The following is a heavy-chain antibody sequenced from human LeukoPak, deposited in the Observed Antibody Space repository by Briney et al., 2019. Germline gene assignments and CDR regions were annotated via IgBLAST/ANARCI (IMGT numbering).Heavy chain of an antibody. D-gene: IGHD6-19*01. V-gene: IGHV3-23*01. Sequence: PGGSLRLSCAASGFTFSSYAMSWVRQAPGKGLEWVSAISGSGGSTYYADSVKGRFTISRDNSKYTLYLQMNSLRAEDTAVYYCAKDRRIAVAGTFDYWGQGTLVTVSS. J-gene: IGHJ4*02. CDR3: AKDRRIAVAGTFDY. CDR1: GFTFSSYA. CDR2: ISGSGGST.